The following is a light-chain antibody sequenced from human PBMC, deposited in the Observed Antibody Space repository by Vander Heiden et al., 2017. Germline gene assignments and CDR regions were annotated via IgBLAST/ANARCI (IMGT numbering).Light chain of an antibody. V-gene: IGKV1-39*01. Sequence: DIQMTQSQFSLSASVGDRVTITCRSSESISSYLYWYQQNPGKAPQLLIYAASRLQSGVPSRFSGSGSGTDFTLTISRLQPEDFATYYCQQRNSTPRTFGQGTKVEIK. CDR1: ESISSY. CDR2: AAS. CDR3: QQRNSTPRT. J-gene: IGKJ1*01.